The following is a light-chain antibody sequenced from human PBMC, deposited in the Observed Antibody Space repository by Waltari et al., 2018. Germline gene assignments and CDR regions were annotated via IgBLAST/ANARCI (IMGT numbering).Light chain of an antibody. V-gene: IGKV1-33*01. J-gene: IGKJ2*01. CDR3: QQYDNLPPYT. CDR2: DAS. Sequence: IKMTQSPSPFSPPVGARVTITCQASQDISNYLNWYQQKPGKAPKLLIYDASNLETGVPSRFSGSGSGTDFTFTISSLQPEDIATYYCQQYDNLPPYTFGQGTKLEIK. CDR1: QDISNY.